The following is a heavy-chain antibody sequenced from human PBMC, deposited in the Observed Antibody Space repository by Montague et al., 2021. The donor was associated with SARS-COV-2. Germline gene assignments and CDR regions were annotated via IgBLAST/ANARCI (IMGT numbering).Heavy chain of an antibody. V-gene: IGHV3-30*04. Sequence: SLRLSCAASGFTFSYYPLHWVRQAPGKGLEWVAVDGSEVQHIDSVKGRFTISRDNSKNTLFLQMNSLRPEDTALYYCARDSYGSIDYWGQGTLVAVSS. CDR2: DGSEV. CDR3: ARDSYGSIDY. CDR1: GFTFSYYP. J-gene: IGHJ4*02. D-gene: IGHD3-10*01.